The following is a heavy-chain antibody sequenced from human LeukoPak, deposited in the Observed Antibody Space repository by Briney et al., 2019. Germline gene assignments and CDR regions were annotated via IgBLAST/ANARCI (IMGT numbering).Heavy chain of an antibody. V-gene: IGHV1-46*01. CDR3: AHIAAAGTWDFDY. D-gene: IGHD6-13*01. J-gene: IGHJ4*02. CDR2: INPSGGST. CDR1: GYTFTSYY. Sequence: ASVKVSCKASGYTFTSYYMHWVRQAPGQGLEWMGIINPSGGSTSYAQKFQGRVTMTRDTSTGTVYMELSSLRSEDTAVYYCAHIAAAGTWDFDYWGQGTLVTVSS.